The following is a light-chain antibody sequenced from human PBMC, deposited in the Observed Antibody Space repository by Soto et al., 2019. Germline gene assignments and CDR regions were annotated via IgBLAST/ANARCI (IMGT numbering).Light chain of an antibody. V-gene: IGKV3-20*01. J-gene: IGKJ1*01. Sequence: EIVLTHSPGTLSFSPWERATLXSTASQSVSSNYLAWYQQKPGQAPKVLIYRASSRATGIPDRFSGSGSGTDFTLTISRLEPEDFAVYYCQQYGSSGTFGQGTKVDNK. CDR1: QSVSSNY. CDR2: RAS. CDR3: QQYGSSGT.